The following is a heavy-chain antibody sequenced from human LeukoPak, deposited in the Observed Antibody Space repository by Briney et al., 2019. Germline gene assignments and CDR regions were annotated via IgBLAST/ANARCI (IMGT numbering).Heavy chain of an antibody. CDR3: ARDLRGYSYGYHYYYYMDV. Sequence: ASVKVSCKASGYTFTGYYMHWVRQAPGQGLGWMGWINPNSGGTNYAQKFQGRVTMTRDTSISTAYMELSRLRSDDTAVYYCARDLRGYSYGYHYYYYMDVWGKGTTVTVSS. CDR2: INPNSGGT. D-gene: IGHD5-18*01. J-gene: IGHJ6*03. CDR1: GYTFTGYY. V-gene: IGHV1-2*02.